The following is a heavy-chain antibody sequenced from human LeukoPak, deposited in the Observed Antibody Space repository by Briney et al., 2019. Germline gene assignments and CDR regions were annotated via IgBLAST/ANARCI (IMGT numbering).Heavy chain of an antibody. CDR2: ISGSGGST. CDR1: GFTFSIYA. J-gene: IGHJ4*02. Sequence: GGSLRLSCAVSGFTFSIYAMSWVRQAPGKGLEWVSAISGSGGSTYYADSVKGRFTISRDNSKNTLNLQMTNLRAEDTAVYYCAKRQDYGTSFDYWGQGTLVTVSS. CDR3: AKRQDYGTSFDY. D-gene: IGHD4-17*01. V-gene: IGHV3-23*01.